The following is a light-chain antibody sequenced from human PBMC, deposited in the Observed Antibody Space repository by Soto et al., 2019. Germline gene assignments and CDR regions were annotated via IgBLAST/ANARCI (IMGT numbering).Light chain of an antibody. CDR1: KLGDKY. CDR3: QAWDSSTAHVV. CDR2: QDS. V-gene: IGLV3-1*01. J-gene: IGLJ2*01. Sequence: SYELTQPPSVSVSPGQTASITCSGDKLGDKYACWYQQKPGQSPVLVIYQDSKRPSGIPERFSGSNSGNTANLTISGTQAMDEADYYCQAWDSSTAHVVFGGGTKVTVL.